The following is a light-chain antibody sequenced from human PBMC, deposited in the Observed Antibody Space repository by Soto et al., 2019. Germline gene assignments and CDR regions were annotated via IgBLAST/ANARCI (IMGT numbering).Light chain of an antibody. V-gene: IGKV3-20*01. Sequence: EIVLTQSPGTLSLSPGERATLSCSASPSVSSSYLDWYQQKPGQAPRRLIYGASSRATGIPDRFSCSGSGTAFTLTISRLEPEDFPVYYCQQYCSSPRTFGQGTKVDSK. J-gene: IGKJ1*01. CDR3: QQYCSSPRT. CDR2: GAS. CDR1: PSVSSSY.